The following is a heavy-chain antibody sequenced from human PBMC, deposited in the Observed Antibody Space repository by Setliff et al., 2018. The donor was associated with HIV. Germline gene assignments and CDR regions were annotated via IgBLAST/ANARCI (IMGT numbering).Heavy chain of an antibody. V-gene: IGHV3-7*01. CDR1: GFTFSRYA. Sequence: GGSLRLSCAASGFTFSRYAMSWVRQAPGKGLESVANVKQDGTETLYVDSVKGRFTISRDNANNLVYLQMNSLRVEDTAVYFCARWGSGSYERVFDYWGQGMLVTVSS. D-gene: IGHD1-26*01. J-gene: IGHJ4*02. CDR2: VKQDGTET. CDR3: ARWGSGSYERVFDY.